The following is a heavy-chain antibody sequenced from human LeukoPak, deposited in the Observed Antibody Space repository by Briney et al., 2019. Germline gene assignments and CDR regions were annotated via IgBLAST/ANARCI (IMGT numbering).Heavy chain of an antibody. D-gene: IGHD4-23*01. CDR3: AKGGGHDYGGNSPNDAFDI. V-gene: IGHV3-9*03. CDR2: ISWNSGSK. Sequence: SGGYLRLSCAGSGFTFDDYAMQRVRQAPGEGLEWVSGISWNSGSKDYADSVKGRFTISRDNAKNSLYLQMNSRRAEDMALYYCAKGGGHDYGGNSPNDAFDIWGQGTMVTVSS. J-gene: IGHJ3*02. CDR1: GFTFDDYA.